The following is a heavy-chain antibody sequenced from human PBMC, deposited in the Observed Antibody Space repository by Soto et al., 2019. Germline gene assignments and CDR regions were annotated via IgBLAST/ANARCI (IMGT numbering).Heavy chain of an antibody. Sequence: SETLSLTCVVSGDSISSTYWWTWVRQTPGKGLEGIGEIYHTGSTKYNPSLKNRGTISVDTSKNQFSLKLSSVTAADTAVYYCARVHWVMREMWFDPWGQGTLVTVSS. CDR1: GDSISSTYW. V-gene: IGHV4-4*02. CDR3: ARVHWVMREMWFDP. J-gene: IGHJ5*02. D-gene: IGHD3-16*01. CDR2: IYHTGST.